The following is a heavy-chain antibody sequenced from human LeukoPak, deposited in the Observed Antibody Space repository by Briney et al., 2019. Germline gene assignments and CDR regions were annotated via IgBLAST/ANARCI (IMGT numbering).Heavy chain of an antibody. CDR2: INSNSGDT. Sequence: ASVKVSCKASGGTFSSYAISWVRQAPGQGLEWMGRINSNSGDTNYAQKFQGRVTMTRDTSITTAYMEVSRLRSDDTAVYYCARPYYDSSGLDYWGQGTLVTVSS. CDR3: ARPYYDSSGLDY. V-gene: IGHV1-2*02. CDR1: GGTFSSYA. J-gene: IGHJ4*02. D-gene: IGHD3-22*01.